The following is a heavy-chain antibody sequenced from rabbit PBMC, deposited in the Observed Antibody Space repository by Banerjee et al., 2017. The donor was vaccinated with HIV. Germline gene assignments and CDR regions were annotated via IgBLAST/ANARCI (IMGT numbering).Heavy chain of an antibody. CDR2: ITTISAST. Sequence: QSLEESGGGLVKPGGTLTLTCTASGFSFSSSDYMCWVRQAPGKGLESIACITTISASTYYANWAKGRFTVTRSTSLNTVTLQLNSLTAADTATYFCASSGGAFYGYAGNLWGPGTLVTVS. J-gene: IGHJ4*01. CDR3: ASSGGAFYGYAGNL. CDR1: GFSFSSSDY. D-gene: IGHD6-1*01. V-gene: IGHV1S43*01.